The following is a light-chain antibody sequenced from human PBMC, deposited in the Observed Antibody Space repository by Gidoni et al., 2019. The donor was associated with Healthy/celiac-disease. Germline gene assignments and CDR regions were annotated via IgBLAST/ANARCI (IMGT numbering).Light chain of an antibody. CDR3: QQSYSTPLT. V-gene: IGKV1-39*01. CDR2: AAS. CDR1: QSISSY. J-gene: IGKJ4*01. Sequence: DIQITQSPSSLSASVGDRVTITCRASQSISSYLNWYQQKPGKAPKLLVDAASSLQSGVPSRFSGSGSGTEFTLTISSLQPEDFATYYCQQSYSTPLTFGGGTKVEIK.